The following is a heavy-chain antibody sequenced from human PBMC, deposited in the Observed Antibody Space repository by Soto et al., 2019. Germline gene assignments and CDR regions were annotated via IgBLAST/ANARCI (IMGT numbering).Heavy chain of an antibody. Sequence: EVQLVESGGDLVKPGGSLSLSCAASGFTFSSYNMNWVRQAPGKGLEWLSSISSSSTYIYYTHSVKGRFTISRDNARNSLYLQMNGMGAEDTAVYYCARGWLRAPWRHWGQGTLVTVSS. CDR3: ARGWLRAPWRH. CDR2: ISSSSTYI. D-gene: IGHD5-12*01. V-gene: IGHV3-21*01. CDR1: GFTFSSYN. J-gene: IGHJ4*02.